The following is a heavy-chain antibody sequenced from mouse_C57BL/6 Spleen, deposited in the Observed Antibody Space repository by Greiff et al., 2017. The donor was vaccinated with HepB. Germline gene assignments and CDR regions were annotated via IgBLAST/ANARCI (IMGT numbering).Heavy chain of an antibody. CDR3: ARSNTTVAPWYFDV. CDR2: IDPSDSET. CDR1: GYTFTSYW. D-gene: IGHD1-1*01. V-gene: IGHV1-52*01. Sequence: VQLQQPGAELVRPGSSVKLSCKASGYTFTSYWMHWVKQRPIQGLEWIGNIDPSDSETPYNQKFKDKATLTVDKSSSTAYMQLSSLTSEDSAVYYCARSNTTVAPWYFDVWGTGTTVTVSS. J-gene: IGHJ1*03.